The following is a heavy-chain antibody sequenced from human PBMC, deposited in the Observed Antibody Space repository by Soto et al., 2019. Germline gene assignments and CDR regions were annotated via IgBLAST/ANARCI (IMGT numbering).Heavy chain of an antibody. Sequence: PGGSLRLSCAASGFTFSSYEMNWVRQAPGKGLEWVSYISSSGTTIYYADSVKGRFTISRDNAKNSLYLQMNSLRAEDTAVYYCARDYYDSSGYYYGGGYYYYYYGMDVWGQGTTVTVSS. CDR3: ARDYYDSSGYYYGGGYYYYYYGMDV. V-gene: IGHV3-48*03. CDR2: ISSSGTTI. J-gene: IGHJ6*02. CDR1: GFTFSSYE. D-gene: IGHD3-22*01.